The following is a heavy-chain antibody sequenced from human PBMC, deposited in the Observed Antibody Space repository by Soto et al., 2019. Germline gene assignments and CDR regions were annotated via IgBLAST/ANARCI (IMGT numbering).Heavy chain of an antibody. CDR1: GFTVSTYY. Sequence: GGCLRLSCTASGFTVSTYYINWVRQAPGKGLEWVSVIYTAGNTYYADSVKGRFTISRDNSKNMVFLQMSGLTAEDTALYYCARAWQVRDAFDIWGLGTMVTVSS. V-gene: IGHV3-66*01. CDR3: ARAWQVRDAFDI. CDR2: IYTAGNT. J-gene: IGHJ3*02.